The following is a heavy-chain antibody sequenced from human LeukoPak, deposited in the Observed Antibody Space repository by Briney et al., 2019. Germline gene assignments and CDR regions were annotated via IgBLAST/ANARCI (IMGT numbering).Heavy chain of an antibody. J-gene: IGHJ4*02. CDR2: ISSSGSYI. Sequence: GGSLRLSCAASGFTFSSYSMNWVRQAPGKGLEWVSSISSSGSYIHYADSLKGRFTISRDNAENSLYLQMNSLRAEDTAIYYCAKYGDYWGDYWGQGTLVTVSS. CDR3: AKYGDYWGDY. V-gene: IGHV3-21*04. CDR1: GFTFSSYS. D-gene: IGHD4-17*01.